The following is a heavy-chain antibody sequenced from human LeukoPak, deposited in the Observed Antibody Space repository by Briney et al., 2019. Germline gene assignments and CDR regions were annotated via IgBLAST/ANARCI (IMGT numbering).Heavy chain of an antibody. J-gene: IGHJ4*02. Sequence: GGSLRLSCAASGFTFDDYGMSWVRQAPGKGLEWVSGINWNGGSTGYADSVKGRFTISRDNAKNSLYLQMNSLRAEDTAVYYCAKMVQRRLQLRNYFDYWGQGTLVTVSS. V-gene: IGHV3-20*04. CDR3: AKMVQRRLQLRNYFDY. CDR2: INWNGGST. D-gene: IGHD5-24*01. CDR1: GFTFDDYG.